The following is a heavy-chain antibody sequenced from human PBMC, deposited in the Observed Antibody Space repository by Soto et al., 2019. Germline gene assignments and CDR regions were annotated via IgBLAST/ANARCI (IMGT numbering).Heavy chain of an antibody. CDR3: AKDRYSGTYPTDFDY. V-gene: IGHV3-30*18. Sequence: QVQPVQSGGGVVQPGRSLRLSCAGSGFTFSSYGIHWVRQAPGKGLEWVALISYDGGNEKYTESVKDRFTISRDDSHNVAYLQMSSLRTEDTAMYYCAKDRYSGTYPTDFDYWGQGSLVTVSS. CDR1: GFTFSSYG. J-gene: IGHJ4*02. CDR2: ISYDGGNE. D-gene: IGHD1-26*01.